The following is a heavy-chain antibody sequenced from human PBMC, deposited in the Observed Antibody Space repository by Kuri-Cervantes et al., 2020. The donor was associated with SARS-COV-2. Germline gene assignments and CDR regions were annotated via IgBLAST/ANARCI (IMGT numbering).Heavy chain of an antibody. Sequence: GESLKISCAASGFTFDTYSMNWVRQAPGKGLEWVSYIGGSHRTISYADSVKGRFTISRDNAKNSVYLQMNSLRDEDTAVYYCARDRLWAFDIWGQGKMVTVSS. CDR2: IGGSHRTI. CDR1: GFTFDTYS. CDR3: ARDRLWAFDI. V-gene: IGHV3-48*02. J-gene: IGHJ3*02.